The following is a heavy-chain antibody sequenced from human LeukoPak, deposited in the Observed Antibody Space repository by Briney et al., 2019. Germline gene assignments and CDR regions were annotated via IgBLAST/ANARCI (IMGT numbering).Heavy chain of an antibody. CDR2: IKSKTDGGTT. D-gene: IGHD6-19*01. V-gene: IGHV3-15*01. CDR3: TTAVAGR. CDR1: GFTFSNAW. Sequence: GGSLRLSCAASGFTFSNAWMSWVRQAPGKGLEWVGCIKSKTDGGTTDYAAPVKGRFTISRDDSKNTLYLQMNSLKTEDTAVYYCTTAVAGRWGQGTLVTVSS. J-gene: IGHJ4*02.